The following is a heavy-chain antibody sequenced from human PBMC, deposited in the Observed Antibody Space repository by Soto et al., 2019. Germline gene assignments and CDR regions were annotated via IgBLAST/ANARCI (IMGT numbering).Heavy chain of an antibody. CDR3: ARVGYYDSSGYSRWFDP. Sequence: GSLRLSCAASGFTFSSYSMNWVRQAPGKGLEWVSSISRGSSYKYYADSVKGRFTISRDNAKNSLYLQMNSLRAEDTAVYYCARVGYYDSSGYSRWFDPWGQGTLVTVSS. V-gene: IGHV3-21*04. CDR1: GFTFSSYS. CDR2: ISRGSSYK. J-gene: IGHJ5*02. D-gene: IGHD3-22*01.